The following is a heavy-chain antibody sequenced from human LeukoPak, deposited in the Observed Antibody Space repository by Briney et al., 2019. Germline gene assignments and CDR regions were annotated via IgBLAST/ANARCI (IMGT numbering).Heavy chain of an antibody. CDR1: GFTFDDYA. CDR2: ISGDGGST. J-gene: IGHJ4*02. D-gene: IGHD2-2*01. CDR3: AKDIDEYCSSTSCSYYFDY. Sequence: GGSLRLSCAASGFTFDDYALHWVRQAPGKGLEWVSLISGDGGSTYYADSVKGRFTISRDNSKNSLYLQMNSLRTEDTALYYCAKDIDEYCSSTSCSYYFDYWGQGTLVTVSS. V-gene: IGHV3-43*02.